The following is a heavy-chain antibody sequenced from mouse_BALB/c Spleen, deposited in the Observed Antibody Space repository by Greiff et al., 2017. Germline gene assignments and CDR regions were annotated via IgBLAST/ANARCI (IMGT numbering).Heavy chain of an antibody. CDR1: GFTFSSYA. CDR2: ISSGGST. Sequence: EVQGVESGGGLVKPGGSLKLSCAASGFTFSSYAMSWVRQTPEKRLEWVASISSGGSTYYPDSVKGRFTISRDNARNILYLQMSSLRSEDTAMYYCASRLAYWGQGTLVTVSA. J-gene: IGHJ3*01. CDR3: ASRLAY. V-gene: IGHV5-6-5*01.